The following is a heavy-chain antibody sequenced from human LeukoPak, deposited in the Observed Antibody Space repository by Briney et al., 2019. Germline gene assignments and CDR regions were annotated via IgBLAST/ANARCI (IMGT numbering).Heavy chain of an antibody. V-gene: IGHV3-33*01. CDR2: IWYDGSNK. CDR3: ARRLVERRFSAFDM. CDR1: GFTFSSYG. J-gene: IGHJ3*02. D-gene: IGHD1-1*01. Sequence: GGSLRLSCAASGFTFSSYGMHWVRQAPGKGLEWVAVIWYDGSNKYYADSVKGRFTISRDNSKNTLYLQMNSLRAEDTAVYYCARRLVERRFSAFDMWGQGTMVTVSS.